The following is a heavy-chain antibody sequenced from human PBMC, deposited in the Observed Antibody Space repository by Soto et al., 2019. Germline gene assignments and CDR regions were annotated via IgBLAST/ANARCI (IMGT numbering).Heavy chain of an antibody. D-gene: IGHD5-12*01. Sequence: VQLVQSGGGVVQPGGSLRLSCAASGFKFSCYAMRWVRQAPGRGLEWVAHMSYDGSKTYYADSVKGRMTISRDNSENTLYFEMNTLRLQDTAIYYCASERVFGFVAIVPPDYGGQGVLVTVSS. CDR3: ASERVFGFVAIVPPDY. V-gene: IGHV3-30*14. J-gene: IGHJ4*02. CDR1: GFKFSCYA. CDR2: MSYDGSKT.